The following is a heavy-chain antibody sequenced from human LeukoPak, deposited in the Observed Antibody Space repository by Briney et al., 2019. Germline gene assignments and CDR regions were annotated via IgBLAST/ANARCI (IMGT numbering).Heavy chain of an antibody. CDR2: IYESGQTT. Sequence: GGSLRLSCVGSGFTFSSHAMSWVRQAPEKGLEWVSGIYESGQTTHYADSVKGRFSISRDNSKNTLYLQMDSLRGGDTAIYYCAKDYRIGYSDHFDYWGQGALVTVSS. J-gene: IGHJ4*02. V-gene: IGHV3-23*01. CDR1: GFTFSSHA. CDR3: AKDYRIGYSDHFDY. D-gene: IGHD2-21*01.